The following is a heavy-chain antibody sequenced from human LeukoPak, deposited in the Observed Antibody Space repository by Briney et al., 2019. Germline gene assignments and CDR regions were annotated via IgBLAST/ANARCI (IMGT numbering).Heavy chain of an antibody. CDR1: GFTFSSYN. Sequence: GGSLRLSCAASGFTFSSYNMNWVRQAPGKGLELVSSISSSGSYTFYADSMKGRFTISRDSARNSLYLQMNSLRAEDTAVYYCARGGNYPYFFDYWGQGTLVTVSS. CDR2: ISSSGSYT. J-gene: IGHJ4*02. D-gene: IGHD1-7*01. CDR3: ARGGNYPYFFDY. V-gene: IGHV3-21*01.